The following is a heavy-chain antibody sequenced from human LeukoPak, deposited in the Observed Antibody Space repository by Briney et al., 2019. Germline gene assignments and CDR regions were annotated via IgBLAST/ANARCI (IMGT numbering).Heavy chain of an antibody. CDR3: AREQQQMVWKTYGTYDYYYYMDV. CDR1: GFPFSDYY. Sequence: GSLRLSCAASGFPFSDYYMSWIRQAPGKGMEWVSYISSSGSTISFADSVKGRFTISRDNAKNSLFLQMNSLRAEDTAVYYCAREQQQMVWKTYGTYDYYYYMDVWGKGTTVTVSS. D-gene: IGHD3-10*01. V-gene: IGHV3-11*01. CDR2: ISSSGSTI. J-gene: IGHJ6*03.